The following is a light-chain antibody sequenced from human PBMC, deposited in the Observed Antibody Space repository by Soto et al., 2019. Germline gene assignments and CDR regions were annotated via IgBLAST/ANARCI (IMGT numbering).Light chain of an antibody. CDR3: QQYNSAPWT. CDR1: QSISSW. Sequence: DIQMTQSPSTLSASVGDRVTITCRASQSISSWLAWYQQKPGKAPNLLIYKASSLESGVPSRFSGSGSGTEFTLTISSLQPDDLATYYCQQYNSAPWTFGQGTKVEIK. V-gene: IGKV1-5*03. CDR2: KAS. J-gene: IGKJ1*01.